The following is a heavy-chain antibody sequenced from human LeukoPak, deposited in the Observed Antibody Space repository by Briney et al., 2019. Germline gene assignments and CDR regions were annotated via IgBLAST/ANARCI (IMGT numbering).Heavy chain of an antibody. CDR2: IYYTGST. CDR1: GGSISGFY. Sequence: SETLSLTCTVSGGSISGFYWSWIRQPPGKRLEWIGYIYYTGSTNYNPSLKSRVTISVDTSKNQFSLKLSSVTAADTAVYYCVRSKSGTYGWFDPWGQGTLVTVSS. V-gene: IGHV4-59*01. CDR3: VRSKSGTYGWFDP. J-gene: IGHJ5*02. D-gene: IGHD4-17*01.